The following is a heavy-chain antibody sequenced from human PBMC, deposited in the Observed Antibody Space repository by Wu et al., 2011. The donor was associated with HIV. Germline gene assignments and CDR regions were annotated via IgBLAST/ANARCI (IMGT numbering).Heavy chain of an antibody. J-gene: IGHJ3*02. D-gene: IGHD2-15*01. Sequence: QVQLVQSGAEVKKPGASVRVSCKASGYTFIGYYMHWVRQAPGQGLEWMGIINPSGGTTSYAQNFQGRVTMTRDTSTSTVYMELSSLRSEDTAVYYCASVRCHVDHCYFPLLGTAFDIWGQGTMVTVSS. CDR2: INPSGGTT. V-gene: IGHV1-46*01. CDR3: ASVRCHVDHCYFPLLGTAFDI. CDR1: GYTFIGYY.